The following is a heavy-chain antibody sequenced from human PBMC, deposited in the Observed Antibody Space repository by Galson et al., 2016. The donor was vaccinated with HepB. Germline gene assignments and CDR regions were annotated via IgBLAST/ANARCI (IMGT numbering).Heavy chain of an antibody. CDR1: GFSFSDYG. Sequence: SLRLSCAASGFSFSDYGMHWVRQAPGKGLEWVAVISYDGSNLYHVDSVKGRFTISRDNSENTLYLQMNSLSVDDTAVYYCAKEQENTGYSSGTFDSWGQGTLVTVSS. CDR3: AKEQENTGYSSGTFDS. V-gene: IGHV3-30*18. CDR2: ISYDGSNL. J-gene: IGHJ4*02. D-gene: IGHD3-9*01.